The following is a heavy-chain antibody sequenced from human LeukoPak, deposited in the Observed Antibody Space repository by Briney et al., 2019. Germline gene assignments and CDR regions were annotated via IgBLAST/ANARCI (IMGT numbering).Heavy chain of an antibody. J-gene: IGHJ4*02. D-gene: IGHD2-15*01. CDR2: IRSRSAGGTT. V-gene: IGHV3-15*01. Sequence: GGSLGLSCAASGLTFNNAWMSWVRQAPGKGLEWVGRIRSRSAGGTTDYGAPVKGRFTISRDDSKNTLYLQMNSLKTEDTAVYYCSTGGGTHDYWGQGTLVTVSS. CDR3: STGGGTHDY. CDR1: GLTFNNAW.